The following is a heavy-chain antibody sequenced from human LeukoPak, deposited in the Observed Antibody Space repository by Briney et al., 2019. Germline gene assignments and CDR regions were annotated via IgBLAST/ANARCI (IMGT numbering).Heavy chain of an antibody. V-gene: IGHV3-23*01. CDR1: GFTFNSYA. D-gene: IGHD2-2*02. J-gene: IGHJ4*02. CDR2: IRGSGGST. CDR3: AKEAGYCSSTSCYTGVGY. Sequence: PGGSLRLSCTASGFTFNSYAMNWVRQAPGKGLEWVSTIRGSGGSTYTADSVKGRFIISRDNSKNMLYIQMNSLRAEDTAVYYCAKEAGYCSSTSCYTGVGYWGQGTLVTVSS.